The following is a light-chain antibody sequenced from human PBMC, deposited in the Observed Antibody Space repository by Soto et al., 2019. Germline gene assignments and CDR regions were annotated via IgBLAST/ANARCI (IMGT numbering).Light chain of an antibody. CDR3: QQYNSYLGYT. CDR1: QSISSW. CDR2: KAS. Sequence: DIQMTQSPSTLSASVGDRVTITCRASQSISSWLAWYQQKPGKAPKLLIYKASSLESGVPSRFSGSGSGTEFTLTISSLQPDDFATYHCQQYNSYLGYTFGQGTKLEIK. V-gene: IGKV1-5*03. J-gene: IGKJ2*01.